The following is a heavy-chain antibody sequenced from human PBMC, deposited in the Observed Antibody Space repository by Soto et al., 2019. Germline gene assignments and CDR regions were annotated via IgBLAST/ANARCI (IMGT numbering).Heavy chain of an antibody. CDR1: GFTFSSYA. D-gene: IGHD2-2*01. CDR3: AKDAPVAYCSSTSCYSDY. Sequence: GGSLRLSCAASGFTFSSYAMSWVRQAPGKGLEWVSAISGSGGSTYYADSVKGRFTISRDNSKNTLYLQMNSLRAEDTAVYYCAKDAPVAYCSSTSCYSDYWGQGTLVTVSS. CDR2: ISGSGGST. J-gene: IGHJ4*02. V-gene: IGHV3-23*01.